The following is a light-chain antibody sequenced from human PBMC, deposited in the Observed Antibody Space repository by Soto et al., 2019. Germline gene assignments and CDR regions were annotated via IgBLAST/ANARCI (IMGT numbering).Light chain of an antibody. CDR3: EQYNNCPPLT. Sequence: EIVMTQSPAILFVSPGERATISCRASQSVSSNLAWYQQKPGQAPRLLIYGASTRATGIPARFSGSGSGTEFPLTISSLQSEDFAVYYCEQYNNCPPLTFGGGTKVEIK. CDR1: QSVSSN. J-gene: IGKJ4*01. CDR2: GAS. V-gene: IGKV3-15*01.